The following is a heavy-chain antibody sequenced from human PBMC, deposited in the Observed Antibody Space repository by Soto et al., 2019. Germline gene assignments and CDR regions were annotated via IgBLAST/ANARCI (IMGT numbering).Heavy chain of an antibody. CDR3: AREVGLVPHRMVYYYGMDV. CDR2: TYYRSKWYN. D-gene: IGHD6-19*01. CDR1: GDSVASNTAA. V-gene: IGHV6-1*01. Sequence: SQTLTLICAISGDSVASNTAAWDWIQQSPSRGLEWLGRTYYRSKWYNEYAVSVKSRININPDTSKNTLYLQMNSLRSEDTAVYYCAREVGLVPHRMVYYYGMDVWGQGTTVTVSS. J-gene: IGHJ6*02.